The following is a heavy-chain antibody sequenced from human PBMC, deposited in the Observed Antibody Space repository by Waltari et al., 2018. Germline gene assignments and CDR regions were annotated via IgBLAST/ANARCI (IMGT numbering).Heavy chain of an antibody. CDR2: ISWNSGSI. V-gene: IGHV3-9*01. Sequence: EVQLVESGGGLVQPGRSLRLSCAASGFTFDDYAMHWVRQAPGRGLEWVSGISWNSGSIGYADSVKGRFTISRDNAKNSLYLQMNSLRAEDTALYYCAKDESYCSGGSCNDAFDIWGQGTMVTVSS. CDR3: AKDESYCSGGSCNDAFDI. CDR1: GFTFDDYA. D-gene: IGHD2-15*01. J-gene: IGHJ3*02.